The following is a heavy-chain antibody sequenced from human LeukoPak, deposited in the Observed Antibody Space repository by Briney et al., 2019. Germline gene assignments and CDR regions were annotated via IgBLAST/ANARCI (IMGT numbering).Heavy chain of an antibody. Sequence: SETLSLTCAVSGYSISSGYYWGWIRQPPGKGLEWIGSIYHSGSTYYNPSLKSRVTISVDMSKNQFSLKLSSVTAADTAVYYCARQVVPAAIHSQFYFDYWGQGTLVTVSS. J-gene: IGHJ4*02. V-gene: IGHV4-38-2*01. CDR3: ARQVVPAAIHSQFYFDY. CDR2: IYHSGST. CDR1: GYSISSGYY. D-gene: IGHD2-2*02.